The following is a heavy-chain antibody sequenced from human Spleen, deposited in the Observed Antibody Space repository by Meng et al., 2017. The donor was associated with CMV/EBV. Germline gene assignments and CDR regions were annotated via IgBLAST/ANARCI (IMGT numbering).Heavy chain of an antibody. D-gene: IGHD2-15*01. J-gene: IGHJ4*02. CDR3: ARLRDSLHSGFDY. V-gene: IGHV4-61*08. CDR1: GDSVSCGGCF. Sequence: SETLSLTCAVSGDSVSCGGCFWTWIRQPPGKGLEWIGYVSYAGNTKYNPSLMSRVTMSLDTTRDQFSLRLNSVIAADTAVYYCARLRDSLHSGFDYWGPGTLVTVSS. CDR2: VSYAGNT.